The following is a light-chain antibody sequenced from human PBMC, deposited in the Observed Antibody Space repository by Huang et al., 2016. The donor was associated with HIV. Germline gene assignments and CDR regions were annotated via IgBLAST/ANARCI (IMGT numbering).Light chain of an antibody. J-gene: IGKJ2*01. CDR3: QQYSNWPPYT. V-gene: IGKV3-15*01. Sequence: EIVMTQSPATLSVSPGERATLSCRASQSVGSHLAWYQQKPGQAPRLLIHGTSTRAPGVPARFSGSGSGTEFTLTISSLQSEDFAVYYCQQYSNWPPYTFGQGTKLEIK. CDR2: GTS. CDR1: QSVGSH.